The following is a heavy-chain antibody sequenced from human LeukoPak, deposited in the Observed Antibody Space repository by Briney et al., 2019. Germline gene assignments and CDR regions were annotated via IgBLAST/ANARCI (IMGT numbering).Heavy chain of an antibody. V-gene: IGHV4-4*02. CDR1: GGSISSSNW. Sequence: KPSGTLSLTCAVSGGSISSSNWWSWVRQPPGKGLEWIGEIYHSGGSNYNPSLKSRVTISVDKSKNQFSLKLSSVTAADTAVYYCARSSMVRGVIIPWFDPWGQGTLVTVSS. CDR3: ARSSMVRGVIIPWFDP. D-gene: IGHD3-10*01. J-gene: IGHJ5*02. CDR2: IYHSGGS.